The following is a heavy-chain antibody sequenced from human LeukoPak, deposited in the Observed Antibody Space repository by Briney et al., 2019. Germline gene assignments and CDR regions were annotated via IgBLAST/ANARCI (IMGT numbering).Heavy chain of an antibody. J-gene: IGHJ4*02. CDR3: ARDMNYYDSSGYLVDY. CDR1: GFTFSSYS. CDR2: ISSSSSYI. V-gene: IGHV3-21*01. D-gene: IGHD3-22*01. Sequence: GGSLRLSCAASGFTFSSYSMNWVRQAPGKGLEWVSSISSSSSYIYYADSVKGRFTISRDNAKNSLYLQMNSLRAEDTAVYYCARDMNYYDSSGYLVDYWGQGTLVTVSS.